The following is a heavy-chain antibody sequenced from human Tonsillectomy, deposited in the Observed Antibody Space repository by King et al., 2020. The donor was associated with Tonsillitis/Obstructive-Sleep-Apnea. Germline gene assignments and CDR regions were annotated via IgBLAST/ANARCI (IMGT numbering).Heavy chain of an antibody. Sequence: VQLVESGGGVVQPGRSLRLSCAASGFAFSSYGMHWVRQAPGKGLEWVAVIWYDGSNKYYADSVKGRFTISRDNSKNTLYLQMNSLRAEDTAVYYCARAAYSVFGSPPWRGVWAQGTTAPVP. CDR2: IWYDGSNK. D-gene: IGHD3-3*01. CDR3: ARAAYSVFGSPPWRGV. CDR1: GFAFSSYG. J-gene: IGHJ1*01. V-gene: IGHV3-33*01.